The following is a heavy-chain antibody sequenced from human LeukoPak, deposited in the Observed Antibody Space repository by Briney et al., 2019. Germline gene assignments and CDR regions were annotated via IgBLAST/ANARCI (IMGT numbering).Heavy chain of an antibody. J-gene: IGHJ4*02. Sequence: GGSLRLSCAASGFTFSSYGMHWVRQAPGKGLEWVSYISSSGSTIYYADSVKGRFTISRDNAKNSLYLQMNSLRAEDTAVYYCARGGSTSWLDYFDYWGQGTLVTVSS. CDR1: GFTFSSYG. V-gene: IGHV3-48*04. D-gene: IGHD2-2*01. CDR2: ISSSGSTI. CDR3: ARGGSTSWLDYFDY.